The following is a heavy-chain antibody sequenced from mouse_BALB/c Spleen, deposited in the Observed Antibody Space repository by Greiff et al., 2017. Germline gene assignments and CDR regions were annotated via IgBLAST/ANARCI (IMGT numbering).Heavy chain of an antibody. D-gene: IGHD2-1*01. CDR2: INPYNGDT. J-gene: IGHJ2*01. CDR3: ARERDYGNYDLYYFDY. V-gene: IGHV1-20*02. CDR1: GYSFTGYF. Sequence: VQLQQSGPELVKRGASVKISCKASGYSFTGYFMNWVMQSHGKSLEWIGRINPYNGDTFYNQKFKGKATLTVDKSSSTAHMELRSLASEDSAVYYCARERDYGNYDLYYFDYWGQGTTLTVSS.